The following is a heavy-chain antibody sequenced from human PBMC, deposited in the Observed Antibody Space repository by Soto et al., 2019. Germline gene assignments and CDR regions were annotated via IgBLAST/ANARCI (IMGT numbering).Heavy chain of an antibody. D-gene: IGHD2-2*02. J-gene: IGHJ4*02. CDR3: AREYTYGSNFFDC. Sequence: SETLSLTCTVSGGSISSYYWSWIRQPPGKGLEWIGYIYYSGSTNYNPSLKSRVTISVDTSKNQFSLRLTSVTAADTAVYYCAREYTYGSNFFDCWGQGALVTVSS. CDR2: IYYSGST. V-gene: IGHV4-59*12. CDR1: GGSISSYY.